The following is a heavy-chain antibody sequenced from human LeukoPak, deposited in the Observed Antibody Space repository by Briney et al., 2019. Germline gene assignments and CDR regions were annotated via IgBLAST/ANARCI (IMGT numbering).Heavy chain of an antibody. CDR3: ARGRIAARRVRLFDY. CDR1: GFTFSSYS. Sequence: GGSLRLSCAASGFTFSSYSMNWVRQAPGKGLEWVSSISSSSYIYYADSVKGRFTISRDNAKNSLYLQMNSLRAEDTAVYYCARGRIAARRVRLFDYWGQGTLVTVSS. D-gene: IGHD6-6*01. J-gene: IGHJ4*02. CDR2: ISSSSYI. V-gene: IGHV3-21*01.